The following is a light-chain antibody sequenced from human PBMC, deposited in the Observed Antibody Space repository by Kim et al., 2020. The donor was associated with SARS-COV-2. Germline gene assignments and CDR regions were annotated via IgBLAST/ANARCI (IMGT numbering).Light chain of an antibody. V-gene: IGLV2-11*01. CDR1: SSDVGSYNL. J-gene: IGLJ2*01. Sequence: QSVPISCTGTSSDVGSYNLVSWYQQHPGKAPKLIIYDVTERPSGVPDRFSGSKSGDTASLTISGLQAEDEADYYCCSYAGSFTWIFGGGTQLTVL. CDR3: CSYAGSFTWI. CDR2: DVT.